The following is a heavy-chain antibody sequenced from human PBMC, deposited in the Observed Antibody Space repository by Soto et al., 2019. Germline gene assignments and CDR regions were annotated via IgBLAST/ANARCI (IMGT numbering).Heavy chain of an antibody. CDR2: ISWDGGST. D-gene: IGHD2-15*01. Sequence: PGGSLRLSCAASGFTFDDYTMHWVRQAPGKGLEWVSLISWDGGSTYYADSVKGRFTISRDNSKNSLYLQMNSLRTEDTALYYCAKDISGVVVVAGGMDVWGQGTTVTVSS. V-gene: IGHV3-43*01. J-gene: IGHJ6*02. CDR1: GFTFDDYT. CDR3: AKDISGVVVVAGGMDV.